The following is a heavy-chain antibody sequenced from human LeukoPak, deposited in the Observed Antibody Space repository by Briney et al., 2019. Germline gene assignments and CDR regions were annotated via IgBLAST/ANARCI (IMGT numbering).Heavy chain of an antibody. Sequence: PGGSLRLSCAASGFTFSSYEMNWVRQAPGKGLEWVSYISRSAGTIYYADSVKGRFTISRDNAKNSLFLQMNSLRVEDTAIYYCARERGGEDAFDIWGQGTLVTVSS. D-gene: IGHD7-27*01. CDR3: ARERGGEDAFDI. J-gene: IGHJ3*02. CDR1: GFTFSSYE. V-gene: IGHV3-48*03. CDR2: ISRSAGTI.